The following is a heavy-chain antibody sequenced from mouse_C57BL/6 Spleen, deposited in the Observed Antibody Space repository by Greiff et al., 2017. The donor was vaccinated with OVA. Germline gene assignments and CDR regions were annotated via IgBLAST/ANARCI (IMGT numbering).Heavy chain of an antibody. Sequence: VQLQQPGAELVRPGSSVKLSCKASGYTFTSYWMDWVKQRPGQGLEWIGNIYPSDSETHYNQKFKGKATLTVDKSSSTAYMQLSSLTSEDSAVYYCASLYDDDFDYWGQGTTLTVSS. CDR3: ASLYDDDFDY. CDR1: GYTFTSYW. D-gene: IGHD2-12*01. V-gene: IGHV1-61*01. J-gene: IGHJ2*01. CDR2: IYPSDSET.